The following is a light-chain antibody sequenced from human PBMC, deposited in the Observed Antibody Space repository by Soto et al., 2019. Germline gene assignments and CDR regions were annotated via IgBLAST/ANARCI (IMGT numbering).Light chain of an antibody. CDR1: QSISSW. CDR3: QQYNSYSWT. CDR2: KAS. J-gene: IGKJ1*01. Sequence: DIQMTQSPSSLSGSVVDIVTMTCRASQSISSWLAWYQQKPGKAPKLLIYKASSLESGVPSRFSGSGSGTEFTLTISSLQPDDFETYYCQQYNSYSWTFGQGTKVDIK. V-gene: IGKV1-5*03.